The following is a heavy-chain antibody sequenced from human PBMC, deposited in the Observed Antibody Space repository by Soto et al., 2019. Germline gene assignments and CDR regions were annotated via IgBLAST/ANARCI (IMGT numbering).Heavy chain of an antibody. CDR3: AKDEEGVRADYFDC. V-gene: IGHV3-23*01. D-gene: IGHD3-10*01. J-gene: IGHJ4*02. Sequence: EVQLSESGGGLVQPGGSLRLSCAASGFTFSDYGMSWVRQAPGKGLEWVSGVSGSGDSATGDRTYYADSVKGRFTISRDNAKNTLYLQMNNLRVEDTAVYYCAKDEEGVRADYFDCWGQGTLVTVSS. CDR2: VSGSGDSATGDRT. CDR1: GFTFSDYG.